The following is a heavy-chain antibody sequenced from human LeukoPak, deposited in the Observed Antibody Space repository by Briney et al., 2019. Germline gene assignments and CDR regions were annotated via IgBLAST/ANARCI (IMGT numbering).Heavy chain of an antibody. CDR2: INTGNGNT. D-gene: IGHD2-2*01. V-gene: IGHV1-3*04. J-gene: IGHJ4*02. CDR3: ARDYCSSTSCLFDY. Sequence: ASVKVSCKASGYTFTSHSMHWVRQAPGHRLEWMGWINTGNGNTKYSQNFQDRVTVTRDTSISTAYMELSRLRSDDTAVYYCARDYCSSTSCLFDYWGQGTLVSVSS. CDR1: GYTFTSHS.